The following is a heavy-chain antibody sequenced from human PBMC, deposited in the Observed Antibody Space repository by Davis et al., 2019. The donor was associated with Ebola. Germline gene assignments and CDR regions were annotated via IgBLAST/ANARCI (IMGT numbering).Heavy chain of an antibody. J-gene: IGHJ4*02. CDR2: LSGSGAST. V-gene: IGHV3-23*01. Sequence: GESLKISCAASGFTFSSYWMSWVRQAPGKGLEWVSALSGSGASTYYADSVKGRFTISRDNSKNTLYLQMNSLRAEDTAVYYCTREGELWITFPDYWGQGTLVTVSS. CDR3: TREGELWITFPDY. D-gene: IGHD3-16*01. CDR1: GFTFSSYW.